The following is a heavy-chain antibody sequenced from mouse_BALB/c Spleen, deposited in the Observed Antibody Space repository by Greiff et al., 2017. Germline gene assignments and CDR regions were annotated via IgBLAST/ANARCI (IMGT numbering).Heavy chain of an antibody. V-gene: IGHV5-6-5*01. J-gene: IGHJ2*01. CDR1: GFTFSSYA. D-gene: IGHD1-1*01. CDR2: ISSGGST. CDR3: ARVYYGSSYEDY. Sequence: EVNVVESGGGLVKPGGSLKLSCAASGFTFSSYAMSWVRQTPEKRLEWVASISSGGSTYYPDSVKGRFTISRDNARNILYLQMSSLRSEDTAMYYCARVYYGSSYEDYWGQGTTLTVSS.